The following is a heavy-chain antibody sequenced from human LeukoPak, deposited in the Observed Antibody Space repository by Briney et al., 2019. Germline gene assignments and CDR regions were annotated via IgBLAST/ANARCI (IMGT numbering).Heavy chain of an antibody. CDR2: INQDGSEK. CDR1: GFTFSRYW. V-gene: IGHV3-7*05. D-gene: IGHD4-11*01. Sequence: PGGSLRLSCAASGFTFSRYWMSWVRQAPGKGLEWVANINQDGSEKDYVDSVKGRFTISRDKAKNSLYLQMNSLRAEDTAVYYCARDYIGDYWGQRTLVTV. J-gene: IGHJ4*02. CDR3: ARDYIGDY.